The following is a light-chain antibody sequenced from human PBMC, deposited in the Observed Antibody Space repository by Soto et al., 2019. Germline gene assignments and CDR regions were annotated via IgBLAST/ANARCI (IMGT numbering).Light chain of an antibody. CDR3: LLYYGGVRV. J-gene: IGLJ2*01. CDR1: TGAVTSTFY. V-gene: IGLV7-43*01. Sequence: QTVVTQEPSLSVSPGGTVTLTCASRTGAVTSTFYPNGFQQKPGQAPRSLIYSTSNRHPWTPARFSGSLLGGKAALTLSSVQPEEAADYYCLLYYGGVRVFGGGTKLTVL. CDR2: STS.